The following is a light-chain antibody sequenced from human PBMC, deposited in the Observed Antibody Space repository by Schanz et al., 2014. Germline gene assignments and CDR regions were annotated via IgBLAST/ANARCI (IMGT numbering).Light chain of an antibody. V-gene: IGLV2-14*02. CDR1: SSDVGSYNL. Sequence: QSVLTQPASVSGSPGQSITISCTGTSSDVGSYNLVSWYQQHPGKAPKLMIYEGSKRPSGVSNRFSGSKSGNTASLTISGLQAEDEADYYCSSYTSSSTSHVVFGGGTKLTVL. CDR2: EGS. CDR3: SSYTSSSTSHVV. J-gene: IGLJ2*01.